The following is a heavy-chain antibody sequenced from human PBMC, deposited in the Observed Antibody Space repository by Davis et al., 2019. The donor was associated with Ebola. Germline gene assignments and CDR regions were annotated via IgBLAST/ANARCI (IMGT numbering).Heavy chain of an antibody. Sequence: ASVKVSCKASGYTFTSYGISWVRQAPGQGLEWMGWISAYNGNTNYAQKLQGRVTMTTDTSTSTAYMELRSLRSDDTAVYYCARDLQARNWGLLDYWGQGTLVTVSS. CDR1: GYTFTSYG. V-gene: IGHV1-18*01. CDR3: ARDLQARNWGLLDY. CDR2: ISAYNGNT. J-gene: IGHJ4*02. D-gene: IGHD7-27*01.